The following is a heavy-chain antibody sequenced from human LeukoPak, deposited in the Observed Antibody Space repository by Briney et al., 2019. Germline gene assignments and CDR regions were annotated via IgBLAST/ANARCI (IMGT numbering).Heavy chain of an antibody. J-gene: IGHJ3*02. CDR1: GFTFSNAW. D-gene: IGHD3-22*01. Sequence: PGGSLRLSCAASGFTFSNAWMSWVRQAAGKGLEWVGRIKSKTDGGTTDYAAPVKGRFTISRDDSKNTLYLQMNSLKTEDTAVYYCTTDTMIYAFDIWGQGTMVTVSS. V-gene: IGHV3-15*01. CDR2: IKSKTDGGTT. CDR3: TTDTMIYAFDI.